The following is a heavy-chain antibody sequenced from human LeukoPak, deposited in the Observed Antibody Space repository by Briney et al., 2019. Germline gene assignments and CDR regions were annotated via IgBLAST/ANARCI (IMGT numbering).Heavy chain of an antibody. J-gene: IGHJ4*02. V-gene: IGHV3-9*01. CDR3: AKDTSAGSSSWSSGNYFAS. CDR2: ISWNSGSI. D-gene: IGHD6-13*01. Sequence: GGSLRLSCAASGFTFDDYAMRWVRQAPGKGLEWVSGISWNSGSIGYADSVKGRFTISGDNAKNSLYLQMNRLRAEDTALYYCAKDTSAGSSSWSSGNYFASWGPGTLVTVSS. CDR1: GFTFDDYA.